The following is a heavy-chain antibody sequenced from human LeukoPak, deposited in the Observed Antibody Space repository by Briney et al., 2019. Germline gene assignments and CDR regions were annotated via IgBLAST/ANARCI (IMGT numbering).Heavy chain of an antibody. CDR1: GYSISSGYY. CDR2: IYHSGST. V-gene: IGHV4-38-2*01. Sequence: PSETLSLTCAVSGYSISSGYYWGWIRQPPGKGLEWIGSIYHSGSTYYNPSLKSRVTISVDTSKNQFSLKLSSVTAADTAVYYCASDRWYDILTGYYGRSANWFDPCGQGTLVTVSS. D-gene: IGHD3-9*01. CDR3: ASDRWYDILTGYYGRSANWFDP. J-gene: IGHJ5*02.